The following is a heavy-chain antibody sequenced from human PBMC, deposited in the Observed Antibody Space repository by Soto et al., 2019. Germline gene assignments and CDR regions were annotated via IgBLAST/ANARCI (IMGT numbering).Heavy chain of an antibody. J-gene: IGHJ4*02. D-gene: IGHD2-21*02. CDR1: GFTFSSYG. CDR3: ARDLAVVTAEPELFDY. Sequence: GGSLRLSCAASGFTFSSYGMHWVRQAPGKGLEWVAVIWYDGSNKYYADSVKGRFTISRDNSKNTLYLQMNSLRAEDTAVYYCARDLAVVTAEPELFDYWGQGTLVTVSS. CDR2: IWYDGSNK. V-gene: IGHV3-33*01.